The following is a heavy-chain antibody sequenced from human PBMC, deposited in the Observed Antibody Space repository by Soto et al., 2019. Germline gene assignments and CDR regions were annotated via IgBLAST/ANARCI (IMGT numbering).Heavy chain of an antibody. CDR1: GFTFSSYA. Sequence: GGSLRLSCAASGFTFSSYAMSWVRQAPGKGLEWVSAISGNGRNEYYADSVKGRFTISRDSSENMMSLQMNGLRAEDTAKYYCVKGMNYYYYYMDVWGKGTTVTVSS. J-gene: IGHJ6*03. V-gene: IGHV3-23*01. CDR2: ISGNGRNE. CDR3: VKGMNYYYYYMDV.